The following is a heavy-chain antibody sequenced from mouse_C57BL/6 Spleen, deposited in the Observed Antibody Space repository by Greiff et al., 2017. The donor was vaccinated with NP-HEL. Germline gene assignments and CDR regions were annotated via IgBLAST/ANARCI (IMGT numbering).Heavy chain of an antibody. Sequence: VQLQQPGAELVMPGASVKLSCKASGYTFTSYWMHWVKQRPGQGLEWIGEIDPSDSYTNYNQKFKGKSTLTVDKSSSTAYMQLSSLTSEDSAVYYCARLVIYDGYYWYFDVWGTGTTVTVSS. V-gene: IGHV1-69*01. CDR2: IDPSDSYT. CDR1: GYTFTSYW. CDR3: ARLVIYDGYYWYFDV. D-gene: IGHD2-3*01. J-gene: IGHJ1*03.